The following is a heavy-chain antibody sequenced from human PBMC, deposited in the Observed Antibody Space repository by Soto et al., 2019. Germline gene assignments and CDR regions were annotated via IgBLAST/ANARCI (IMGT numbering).Heavy chain of an antibody. Sequence: ASVKVSCKASGYTFTSYGISWVRQAPGQGLEWMGWISAYNGNTNYAQKLQGRVSMTTDTSTSTAYMELRSLRSDDAAVYYCARDPQLRYYGMDVWGQGTTVTVSS. CDR1: GYTFTSYG. CDR2: ISAYNGNT. V-gene: IGHV1-18*01. J-gene: IGHJ6*02. D-gene: IGHD3-3*01. CDR3: ARDPQLRYYGMDV.